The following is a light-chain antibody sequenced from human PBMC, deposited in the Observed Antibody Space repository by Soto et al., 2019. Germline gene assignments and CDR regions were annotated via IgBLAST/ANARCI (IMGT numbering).Light chain of an antibody. J-gene: IGKJ5*01. Sequence: IQMTQSPSSLCASVGDRFTITCRASQSISSYLNWYQQKPGQAPKLLXYPASSLQSGVPSRFSGSGSGTDFTLTISSLQPEDFASYYCQQSYSNPHTFGQGTRLEIK. CDR1: QSISSY. CDR3: QQSYSNPHT. V-gene: IGKV1-39*01. CDR2: PAS.